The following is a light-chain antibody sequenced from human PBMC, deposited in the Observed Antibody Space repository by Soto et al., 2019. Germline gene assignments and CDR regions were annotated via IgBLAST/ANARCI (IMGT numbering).Light chain of an antibody. J-gene: IGLJ3*02. CDR2: KTH. Sequence: QSVVTQPPSVSGTPGQRVTVSCSGSNSNIGDNTVTWYHQLPGAAPKLLIYKTHQRPSGVPDRFSGSKSGTSASLAISGLQSEDEGDYYRATWDDSLNGPVFGGGTQLTVL. CDR1: NSNIGDNT. V-gene: IGLV1-44*01. CDR3: ATWDDSLNGPV.